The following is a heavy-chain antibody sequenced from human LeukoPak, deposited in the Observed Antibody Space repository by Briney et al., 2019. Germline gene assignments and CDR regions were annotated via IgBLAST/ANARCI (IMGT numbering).Heavy chain of an antibody. V-gene: IGHV4-59*01. J-gene: IGHJ5*02. CDR3: ARRVVGTGWGQENWLDP. CDR2: IRYGGRT. Sequence: SETLSLTCTVSGASISNFYWCWIRQSPGKGLESIGHIRYGGRTNYNPSLESRLTISLDTSKNQVSLTLSSVTAADTAVYFCARRVVGTGWGQENWLDPWGQGTLVTVSS. CDR1: GASISNFY. D-gene: IGHD1-26*01.